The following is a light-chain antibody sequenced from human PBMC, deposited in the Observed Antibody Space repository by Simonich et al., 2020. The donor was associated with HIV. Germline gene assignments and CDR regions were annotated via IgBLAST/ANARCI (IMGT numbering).Light chain of an antibody. CDR3: QQYNNWPYT. CDR2: GAS. J-gene: IGKJ2*01. V-gene: IGKV3-15*01. Sequence: EIVLTQSPVTLSVSPGESATLSCRASQNVSSNLAWYQQKPGQAPGLLIYGASTRATGIPASFSGSGSGTEFALTISSLQSEDFAVYYCQQYNNWPYTFGQGTKLEIK. CDR1: QNVSSN.